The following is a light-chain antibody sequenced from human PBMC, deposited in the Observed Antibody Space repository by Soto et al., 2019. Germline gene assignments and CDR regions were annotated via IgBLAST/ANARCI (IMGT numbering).Light chain of an antibody. Sequence: AIQMTQSPSSLSVSVGDRVTITCRASQDIRNDLGWYKQKPGKAPKLLIYGTSNLQSGVPSRFSGSGSGTDFTLTISSLQPEDFAIYYCLEDYIYPYTLGQGTRLEIK. V-gene: IGKV1-6*01. J-gene: IGKJ5*01. CDR3: LEDYIYPYT. CDR2: GTS. CDR1: QDIRND.